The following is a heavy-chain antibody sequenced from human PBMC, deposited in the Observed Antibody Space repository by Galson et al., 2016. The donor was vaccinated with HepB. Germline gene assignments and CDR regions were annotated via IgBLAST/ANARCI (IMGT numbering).Heavy chain of an antibody. V-gene: IGHV3-30*18. CDR1: GFTFSSYA. CDR3: AKWRGGVWTNYYIDY. CDR2: VSYDETNK. D-gene: IGHD3/OR15-3a*01. J-gene: IGHJ4*02. Sequence: SLRLSCAASGFTFSSYAMHWVRQAPGKGLEWVAVVSYDETNKYYADSVKGRFTISRDNSKNTLYLQMNSLRAEDTAVYYCAKWRGGVWTNYYIDYWGQGTLVTVSS.